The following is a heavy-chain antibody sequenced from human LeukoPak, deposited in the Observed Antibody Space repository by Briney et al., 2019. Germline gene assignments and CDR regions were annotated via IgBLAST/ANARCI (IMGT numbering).Heavy chain of an antibody. CDR2: IYYSGST. V-gene: IGHV4-39*07. D-gene: IGHD5/OR15-5a*01. J-gene: IGHJ4*02. Sequence: SETLSLTCTVSGGSISSSSYYWGWIRQPPGKGLEWIGSIYYSGSTYYNPSLKSRVTISVDTSKNQFSLNLSSATAADTAVYYCARFSRDAVSTPYYLNYWGQGTLVTVSS. CDR1: GGSISSSSYY. CDR3: ARFSRDAVSTPYYLNY.